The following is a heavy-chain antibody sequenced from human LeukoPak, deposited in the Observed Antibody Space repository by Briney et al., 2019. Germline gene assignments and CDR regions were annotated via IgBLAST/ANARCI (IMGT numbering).Heavy chain of an antibody. CDR1: GFTFSHKY. Sequence: PGGSLRLSCAASGFTFSHKYMTWIRQAPGKGLEWLALIGGSGSTMYYANSVKGRFTTSRDNRKKSLSLQLNSLRASDTAIYYCADLFTTVTPWSDPWGQGTLVTVSS. CDR3: ADLFTTVTPWSDP. V-gene: IGHV3-11*01. D-gene: IGHD4-17*01. J-gene: IGHJ5*02. CDR2: IGGSGSTM.